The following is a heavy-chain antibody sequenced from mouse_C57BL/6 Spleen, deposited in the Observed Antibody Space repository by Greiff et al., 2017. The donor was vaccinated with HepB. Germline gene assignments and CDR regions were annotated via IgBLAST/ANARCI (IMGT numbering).Heavy chain of an antibody. Sequence: EVKLMESGGGLVKPGGSLKLSCAASGFTFSSYAMSWVRQTPEKRLEWVATISDGGSYTYYPDNVKGRFTISRDNAKNNLYLQMSHLKSEDTAMYYCARGDYYGSHYFDYWGQGTTLTVSS. CDR2: ISDGGSYT. V-gene: IGHV5-4*03. CDR1: GFTFSSYA. J-gene: IGHJ2*01. CDR3: ARGDYYGSHYFDY. D-gene: IGHD1-1*01.